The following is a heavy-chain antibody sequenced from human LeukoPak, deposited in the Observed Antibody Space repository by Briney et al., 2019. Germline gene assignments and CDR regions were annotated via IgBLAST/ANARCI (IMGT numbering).Heavy chain of an antibody. V-gene: IGHV4-59*08. CDR2: IYYSGST. J-gene: IGHJ5*02. CDR3: ARNSAVATSRSWFDP. Sequence: PSETLSLTCAAFGGSISNYSRRWIRQPPGKGLEWIAYIYYSGSTTYNPSLESRVTISVDTSKNQFSLKLTAVTAADTAVYYCARNSAVATSRSWFDPWGQGTLVTVSS. D-gene: IGHD6-19*01. CDR1: GGSISNYS.